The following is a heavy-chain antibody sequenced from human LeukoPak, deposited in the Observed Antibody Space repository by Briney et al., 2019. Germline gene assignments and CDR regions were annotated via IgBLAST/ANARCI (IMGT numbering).Heavy chain of an antibody. CDR3: ARAPQSDYGTHWYFDL. J-gene: IGHJ2*01. CDR2: IYHSGST. V-gene: IGHV4-34*01. CDR1: GGSFSAYY. D-gene: IGHD4-17*01. Sequence: SETLSLTCAVYGGSFSAYYWGWIRQPPGRGLEWIGEIYHSGSTNYNPSLKSRVTISVDTSKNQFSLKLSSVTAADTAVYYCARAPQSDYGTHWYFDLWGRGTLVTVSS.